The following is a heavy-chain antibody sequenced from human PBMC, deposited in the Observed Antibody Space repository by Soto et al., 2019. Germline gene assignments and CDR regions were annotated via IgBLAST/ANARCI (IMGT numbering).Heavy chain of an antibody. V-gene: IGHV4-31*03. CDR3: ARGVRTTDLTWFDP. CDR1: GGSISSGGYY. J-gene: IGHJ5*02. Sequence: QVQLQESGPGLVKPSQTLSLTCTVSGGSISSGGYYWSWIRQHPGKGLEWIGYIYYSGSTYYNPSLKSRVTISVDTSKNQSSLKLSSVTAADTAVYYCARGVRTTDLTWFDPWGQGTLVTVSS. CDR2: IYYSGST. D-gene: IGHD1-1*01.